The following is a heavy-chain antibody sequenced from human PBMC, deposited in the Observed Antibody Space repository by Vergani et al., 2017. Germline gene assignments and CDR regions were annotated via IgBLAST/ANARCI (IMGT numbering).Heavy chain of an antibody. CDR3: ARVMVGATTVWFDP. J-gene: IGHJ5*02. CDR1: GSSINNDFYY. Sequence: QVQLQESGPGLVKPSQTLSLTCTVSGSSINNDFYYWHWIRQPAGKGLEWIGRIYVSGITDYNSSLQSRVSMSVDTSTNQFSLTLTSVTAADTAVYYCARVMVGATTVWFDPWGQGTLVTVSS. D-gene: IGHD1-26*01. V-gene: IGHV4-61*02. CDR2: IYVSGIT.